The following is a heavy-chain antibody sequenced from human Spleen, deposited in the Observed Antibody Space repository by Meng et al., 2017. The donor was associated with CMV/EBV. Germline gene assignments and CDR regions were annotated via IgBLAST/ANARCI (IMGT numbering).Heavy chain of an antibody. J-gene: IGHJ3*02. CDR2: ISSSGSTI. CDR1: GFRFSDYY. D-gene: IGHD2-2*02. V-gene: IGHV3-11*01. Sequence: GGSLRLSCAASGFRFSDYYMSWIRQAPGKGLEWVSYISSSGSTIYYADSVKGRFTISRDNAKNSLYLQMNSLRAEDTALYYCAKDIQGYCSSTSCYTGAFDIWGQGTMVTVSS. CDR3: AKDIQGYCSSTSCYTGAFDI.